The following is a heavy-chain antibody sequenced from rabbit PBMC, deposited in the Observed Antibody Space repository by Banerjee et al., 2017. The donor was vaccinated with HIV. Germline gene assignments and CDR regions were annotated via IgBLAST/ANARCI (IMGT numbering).Heavy chain of an antibody. J-gene: IGHJ4*01. CDR3: ARGPAGYAGYGYPYFNF. V-gene: IGHV1S40*01. CDR1: GFSFNNNYW. CDR2: IYAGSSANT. D-gene: IGHD7-1*01. Sequence: QSLEESGGDLVKPGASLTLTCTASGFSFNNNYWSYWVRQAPGKGLEWIACIYAGSSANTYYASWAKGRFTISKTSSTTVTLQMTSLTAADTATYFCARGPAGYAGYGYPYFNFWGPGTLVTVS.